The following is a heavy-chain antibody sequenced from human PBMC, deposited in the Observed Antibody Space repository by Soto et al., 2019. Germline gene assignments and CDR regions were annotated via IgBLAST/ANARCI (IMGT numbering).Heavy chain of an antibody. D-gene: IGHD3-22*01. Sequence: PGGSLRLSCAASGFTFSSYGMHWVRQAPGKGLEWVAVIWYDGSNKYYADSVKGRFTISRDNSKNTLYLQMNSLRAEDTAVYYCARDTRRSGYGDYWGQGTLVTVSS. CDR3: ARDTRRSGYGDY. CDR1: GFTFSSYG. CDR2: IWYDGSNK. J-gene: IGHJ4*02. V-gene: IGHV3-33*01.